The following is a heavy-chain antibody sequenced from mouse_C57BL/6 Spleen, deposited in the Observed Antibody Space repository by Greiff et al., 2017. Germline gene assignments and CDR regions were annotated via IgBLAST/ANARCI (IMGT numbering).Heavy chain of an antibody. D-gene: IGHD1-1*01. CDR1: GYTFTTYP. V-gene: IGHV1-47*01. J-gene: IGHJ3*01. Sequence: VQLQQSGAELVKPGASVKMSCKASGYTFTTYPIEWMKQNHGKSLEWIGNFHPYNDDTKYNEKFKGKATLTVEKSSSTVYLELSRLTSDDSAVYYGARRGYGSSYWFAYWGQGTLVTVSA. CDR3: ARRGYGSSYWFAY. CDR2: FHPYNDDT.